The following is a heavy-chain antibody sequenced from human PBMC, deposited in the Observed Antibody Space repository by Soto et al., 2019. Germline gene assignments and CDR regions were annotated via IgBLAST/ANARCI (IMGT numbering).Heavy chain of an antibody. CDR2: IFPSDSDT. CDR3: ERHSSYWSDERDYYQIFAY. D-gene: IGHD3-22*01. V-gene: IGHV5-51*01. CDR1: RYTFTDSC. Sequence: PGGSLGISGQRPRYTFTDSCMGGVRQLHRRGLEYMGIIFPSDSDTRYSPSFQGQVTISVDKSISTVYLQWNSLKASDTAMYFCERHSSYWSDERDYYQIFAYWGKGTPV. J-gene: IGHJ4*02.